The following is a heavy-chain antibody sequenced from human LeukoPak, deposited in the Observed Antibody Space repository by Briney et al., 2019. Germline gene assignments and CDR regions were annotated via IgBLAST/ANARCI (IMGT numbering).Heavy chain of an antibody. CDR2: IHHSGST. D-gene: IGHD2-15*01. CDR1: GYSISSGYY. J-gene: IGHJ5*02. Sequence: PSETLPLTCTVSGYSISSGYYWGWIRQPPGKGLEWIGSIHHSGSTYYNPSLKSRVTISVDTSKNQFSLKLSSVTAADTAVYYCAIAIAYCSGGSCYSGWFDPWGQGTLVTVSS. V-gene: IGHV4-38-2*02. CDR3: AIAIAYCSGGSCYSGWFDP.